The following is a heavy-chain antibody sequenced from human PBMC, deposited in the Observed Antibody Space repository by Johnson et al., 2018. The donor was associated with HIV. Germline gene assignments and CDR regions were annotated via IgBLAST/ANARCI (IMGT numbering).Heavy chain of an antibody. D-gene: IGHD6-6*01. V-gene: IGHV3-7*05. CDR2: IKQDGSEK. CDR1: GFTFSSYW. J-gene: IGHJ3*02. Sequence: EVQLVESGGGLVQPGGSLRLSCAASGFTFSSYWMSWVRQAPGKGLEWVANIKQDGSEKYYVDSVKGRFTISRDNAKNSLYLQMNSLRAEDTAVYYCARDYVLAARPVAFDIWGQGTMVTVSS. CDR3: ARDYVLAARPVAFDI.